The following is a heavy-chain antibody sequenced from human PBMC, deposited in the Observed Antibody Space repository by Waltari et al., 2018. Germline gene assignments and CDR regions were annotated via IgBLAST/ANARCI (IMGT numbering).Heavy chain of an antibody. V-gene: IGHV3-15*01. D-gene: IGHD1-1*01. Sequence: EVQLVESGGGLVKPGGSLRLSCAASGFTFSNAGMSWVRQAPGKGLGWVGRIKSRPDGGTTDYAAPVKGRFTISRDDSKNTLYLQMNSLKTEDTAVYYGTTPAGVRAVPDWGQGTLVTVSS. CDR3: TTPAGVRAVPD. CDR1: GFTFSNAG. CDR2: IKSRPDGGTT. J-gene: IGHJ4*02.